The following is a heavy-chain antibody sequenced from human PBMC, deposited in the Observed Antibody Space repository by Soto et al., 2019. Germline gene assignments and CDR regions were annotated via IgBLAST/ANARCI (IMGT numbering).Heavy chain of an antibody. D-gene: IGHD1-1*01. CDR2: IIPVFGRP. CDR3: AREGGGYNF. CDR1: GGTFSSFG. V-gene: IGHV1-69*01. Sequence: QVQLVQSGAELKKPGSSVKVSCKASGGTFSSFGISWVRQAPGQGLEWMGGIIPVFGRPNYAQRFRGRLTITADESTNTGYMEVIDLRFEDTGVYYCAREGGGYNFWGQGTQVTVSP. J-gene: IGHJ1*01.